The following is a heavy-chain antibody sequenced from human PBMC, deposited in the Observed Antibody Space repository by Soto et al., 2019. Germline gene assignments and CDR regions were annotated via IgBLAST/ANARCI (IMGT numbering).Heavy chain of an antibody. D-gene: IGHD1-1*01. CDR2: IMPVFATP. V-gene: IGHV1-69*12. CDR1: GGTFSTSA. Sequence: QVRLVQSGAEVKKPGSSVKVSCKASGGTFSTSAISWVRQAPGQGLEWVGGIMPVFATPDYAQNFQGRVTITADESTTTAYLELTSLSADDTAVYYCARDKDRLQLGGNYYYILDVWGQGTAITVSS. J-gene: IGHJ6*02. CDR3: ARDKDRLQLGGNYYYILDV.